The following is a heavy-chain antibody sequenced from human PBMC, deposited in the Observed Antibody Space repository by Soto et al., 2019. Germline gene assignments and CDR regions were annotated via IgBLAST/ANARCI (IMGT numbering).Heavy chain of an antibody. CDR1: GHIFSNYW. V-gene: IGHV5-51*01. CDR3: ARQRLWGTSGYYYFEN. J-gene: IGHJ4*02. CDR2: IYPGDSDT. Sequence: GESLKISCQGSGHIFSNYWIGWVRQMPGKGLEWMGIIYPGDSDTRYSPSFQGQVTITVDKSINTAYLQWSRLKASDTAIYYCARQRLWGTSGYYYFENWGQGTLVTVSS. D-gene: IGHD3-22*01.